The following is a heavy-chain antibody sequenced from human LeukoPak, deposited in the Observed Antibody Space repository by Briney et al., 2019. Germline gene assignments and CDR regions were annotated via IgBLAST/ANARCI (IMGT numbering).Heavy chain of an antibody. Sequence: SETLPLTCSVSGDSFSGYYWNWIRQPPGKGLEWIGYVYYSGGTSYNPSLRSRVTISVDSSKSQFSLKLTSVTAADTAVYYCAREGSGAGQDYWGQGTLVTVSS. CDR3: AREGSGAGQDY. J-gene: IGHJ4*02. CDR2: VYYSGGT. D-gene: IGHD1-26*01. CDR1: GDSFSGYY. V-gene: IGHV4-59*12.